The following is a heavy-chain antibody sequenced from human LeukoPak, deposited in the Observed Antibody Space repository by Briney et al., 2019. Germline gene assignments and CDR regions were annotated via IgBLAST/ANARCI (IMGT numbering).Heavy chain of an antibody. CDR1: GFTFRNYD. D-gene: IGHD6-19*01. V-gene: IGHV3-13*04. CDR2: IGAAGDT. Sequence: GGSLRLSCVASGFTFRNYDMHWVRQATGKGLEWVSGIGAAGDTYYPGSVKGRFTISRENANSSLYLQMNSLRAGDTAMYYCARDRAGDFDYWGQGTLVTVSS. J-gene: IGHJ4*02. CDR3: ARDRAGDFDY.